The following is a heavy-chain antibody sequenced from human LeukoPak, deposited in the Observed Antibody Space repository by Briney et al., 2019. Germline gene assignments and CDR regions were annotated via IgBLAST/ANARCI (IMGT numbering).Heavy chain of an antibody. CDR3: ASYRVSHGMDV. D-gene: IGHD1-26*01. V-gene: IGHV3-7*01. Sequence: PGGSLRLSCAAFGFTFSTYWMAWVRQAPGKGLEWVANIKGDGSEKYHGDSVTGRFTISRDNAKNSLYLQMNSLRAEDTAIYYCASYRVSHGMDVWGQGTTVTVSS. CDR1: GFTFSTYW. CDR2: IKGDGSEK. J-gene: IGHJ6*02.